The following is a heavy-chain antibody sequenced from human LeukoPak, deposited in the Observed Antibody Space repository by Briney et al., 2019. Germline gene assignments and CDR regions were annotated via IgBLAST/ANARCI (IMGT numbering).Heavy chain of an antibody. CDR3: ARGRDYIWGMSGY. Sequence: PSETLSLTCAVYDGSLSGYWWSRIRQSPGKGLEWIGEISHSGSTNYNPSFKSRVTLSGDTSNKQVSLKMTSVTAADTAVYFCARGRDYIWGMSGYWGQGTQVIVSS. D-gene: IGHD3-16*01. V-gene: IGHV4-34*01. CDR1: DGSLSGYW. CDR2: ISHSGST. J-gene: IGHJ4*02.